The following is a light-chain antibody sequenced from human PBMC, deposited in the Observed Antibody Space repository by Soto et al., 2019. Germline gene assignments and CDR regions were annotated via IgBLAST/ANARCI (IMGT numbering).Light chain of an antibody. V-gene: IGKV3-20*01. J-gene: IGKJ2*03. CDR1: QSVSSSN. Sequence: EIVLTQSTGTLSLSPGERATLSCRASQSVSSSNLAWYQHKPGQPPRLVMYGASSRATGIPDRFSGSGSGTAFTLTISRLEPEDFAIYYCQQYGSSPVSFGQGTKLEIK. CDR2: GAS. CDR3: QQYGSSPVS.